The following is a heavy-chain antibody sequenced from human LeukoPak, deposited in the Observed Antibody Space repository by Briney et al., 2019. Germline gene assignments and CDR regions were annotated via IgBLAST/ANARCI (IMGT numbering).Heavy chain of an antibody. CDR2: LNEDGSEK. V-gene: IGHV3-7*01. D-gene: IGHD2-15*01. CDR3: AGRIFDI. Sequence: PGGSPRLSCAASGFTFSRYWMAWVRQAPGKGLEWVANLNEDGSEKYYVDSVKGRFTISRDNAKNSLYLQMNSLRAEDTAVYYCAGRIFDIWGQGTMVAVSS. J-gene: IGHJ3*02. CDR1: GFTFSRYW.